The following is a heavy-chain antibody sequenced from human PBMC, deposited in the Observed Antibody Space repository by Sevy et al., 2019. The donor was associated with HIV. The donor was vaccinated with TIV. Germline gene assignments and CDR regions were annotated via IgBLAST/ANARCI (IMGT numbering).Heavy chain of an antibody. CDR3: TTDLSWYYSGSGTNRLHRPGRYYMDV. V-gene: IGHV3-15*01. CDR1: GFTFSNAW. CDR2: IKSKTDGGTT. D-gene: IGHD3-10*01. J-gene: IGHJ6*03. Sequence: GGSLRLSCAASGFTFSNAWMSWVRQAPGKGLEWVGRIKSKTDGGTTDYAAPVKGRFTISRDDSKNTLYLQMNSLKTVDTAVYYCTTDLSWYYSGSGTNRLHRPGRYYMDVWGKGTTVTVSS.